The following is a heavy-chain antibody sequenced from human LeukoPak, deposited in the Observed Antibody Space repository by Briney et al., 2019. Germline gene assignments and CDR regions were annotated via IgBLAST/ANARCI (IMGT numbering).Heavy chain of an antibody. D-gene: IGHD2-21*01. CDR3: SRSGVVVVATRGNYMDV. CDR2: INWEGSST. V-gene: IGHV3-43*01. CDR1: GFSFDDYT. J-gene: IGHJ6*03. Sequence: LSGGSLRLSCAASGFSFDDYTMLWVRQTPGKGLEWVSLINWEGSSTFYADSVKGRFTISRDNSKNSLYLQMNSLRIEDTGLYFCSRSGVVVVATRGNYMDVWGKGTTVTVSS.